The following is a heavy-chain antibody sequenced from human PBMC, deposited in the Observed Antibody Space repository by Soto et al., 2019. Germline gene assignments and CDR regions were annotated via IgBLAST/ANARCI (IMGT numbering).Heavy chain of an antibody. CDR1: GYTFTSYG. CDR3: ASDIAEDGYYYAMEV. D-gene: IGHD2-8*01. J-gene: IGHJ6*02. CDR2: ISAYNGNT. Sequence: ASVKVSCKASGYTFTSYGISWVRQAPGQGLEWMGWISAYNGNTNYAQKLQGRVTMTTDTSTSTAYMELRSLRSDDTAVYYCASDIAEDGYYYAMEVWGQGTTVTVSS. V-gene: IGHV1-18*01.